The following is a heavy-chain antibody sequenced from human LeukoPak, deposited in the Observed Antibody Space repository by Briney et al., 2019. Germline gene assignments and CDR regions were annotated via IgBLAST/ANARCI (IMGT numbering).Heavy chain of an antibody. Sequence: SETLSLTCTVSGGSISSSSYYWGWIRQPPGKGLEWIATIYYSGSTSYNPSLKSRVTISVDTSKNQFSLTLSSVTAADTAVYFCARDRSEGNSFFDYWGQGTLVTVSS. CDR3: ARDRSEGNSFFDY. CDR1: GGSISSSSYY. D-gene: IGHD5-18*01. J-gene: IGHJ4*02. CDR2: IYYSGST. V-gene: IGHV4-39*07.